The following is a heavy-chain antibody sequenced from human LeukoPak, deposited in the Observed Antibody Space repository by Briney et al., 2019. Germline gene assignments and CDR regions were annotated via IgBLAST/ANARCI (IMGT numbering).Heavy chain of an antibody. J-gene: IGHJ4*02. CDR3: ARDKEGAPDY. Sequence: GRSLRLSCAASGFTFSSYGMHWVRQAPGRGLEWVAVISYDGSNKYYADSVKGRFTISRDNSKNTLYLQMNSLRAEDTAVYYCARDKEGAPDYWGQGTLVTVSS. D-gene: IGHD1-26*01. CDR2: ISYDGSNK. V-gene: IGHV3-30*03. CDR1: GFTFSSYG.